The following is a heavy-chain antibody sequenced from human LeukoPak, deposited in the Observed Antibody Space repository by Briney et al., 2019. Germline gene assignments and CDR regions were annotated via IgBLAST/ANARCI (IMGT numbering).Heavy chain of an antibody. D-gene: IGHD2-21*02. CDR2: IRSKDYGATT. Sequence: PGGSLRPSCTASGFTFGDSAMGWVRQAPGKGLEWVGFIRSKDYGATTEYAASVKGRFTISRDDSKSIAYLQMNSLKTEDTAVYYCARGHPYCGGDCYSSWGQGTLVTVSS. CDR3: ARGHPYCGGDCYSS. V-gene: IGHV3-49*04. CDR1: GFTFGDSA. J-gene: IGHJ5*02.